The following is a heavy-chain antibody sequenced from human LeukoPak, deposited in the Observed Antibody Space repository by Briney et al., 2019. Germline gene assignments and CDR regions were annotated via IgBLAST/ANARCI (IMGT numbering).Heavy chain of an antibody. J-gene: IGHJ4*02. Sequence: ASVKVSCKASGYTFTSYDINWVRQATGQGLEWMGWINPNSGGTNYAQKLQGRVTMTTDTSTSTAYMELRSLRSDDTAVYYCARERAMVRGVIPLFDYWGQGTLVTVSS. D-gene: IGHD3-10*01. V-gene: IGHV1-18*01. CDR1: GYTFTSYD. CDR3: ARERAMVRGVIPLFDY. CDR2: INPNSGGT.